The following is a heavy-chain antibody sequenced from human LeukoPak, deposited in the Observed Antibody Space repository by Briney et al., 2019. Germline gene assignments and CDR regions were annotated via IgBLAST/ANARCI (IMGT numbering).Heavy chain of an antibody. CDR2: TYSGGST. D-gene: IGHD6-19*01. Sequence: GGSLRLSCEASGFTVSTNYMSWVRQAPGKGLEWVSATYSGGSTYYADSVKGRFTISRDNSKNTLYLQMNSLRAEDTAVYYCARGWGTVAGSFDYWGQGTLVTVSS. CDR3: ARGWGTVAGSFDY. J-gene: IGHJ4*02. CDR1: GFTVSTNY. V-gene: IGHV3-53*01.